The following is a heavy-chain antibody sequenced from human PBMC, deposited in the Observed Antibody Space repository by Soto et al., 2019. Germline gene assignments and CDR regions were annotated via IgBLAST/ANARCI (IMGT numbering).Heavy chain of an antibody. Sequence: ESLKIACKGSGYSFTNYWIAWVRQVPGKGLEYMGIIYPSDSTTRYSPSFQGQVTISADKSISTAYLQWNSLKASDTAMYYCARHGFYGDYSSNYFDPWGQGTLVTVSS. CDR1: GYSFTNYW. V-gene: IGHV5-51*01. D-gene: IGHD4-17*01. CDR2: IYPSDSTT. J-gene: IGHJ5*02. CDR3: ARHGFYGDYSSNYFDP.